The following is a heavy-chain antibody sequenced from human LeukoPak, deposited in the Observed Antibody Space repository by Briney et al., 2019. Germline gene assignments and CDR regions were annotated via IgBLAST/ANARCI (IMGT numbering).Heavy chain of an antibody. Sequence: GGSLRLSCAASGFTFSSYAMSWVRQAPGKGLEWVSAISGSGGSTFYADSVKGRFTISRDNSKNTLYLQMNSLRAEDTAVYYCAKDRGLRYFDWLLEGNAFDIWGQGTMVTVSS. V-gene: IGHV3-23*01. D-gene: IGHD3-9*01. J-gene: IGHJ3*02. CDR3: AKDRGLRYFDWLLEGNAFDI. CDR1: GFTFSSYA. CDR2: ISGSGGST.